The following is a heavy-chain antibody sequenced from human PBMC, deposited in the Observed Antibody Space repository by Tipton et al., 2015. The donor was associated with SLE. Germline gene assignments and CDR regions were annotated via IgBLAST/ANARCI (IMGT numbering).Heavy chain of an antibody. CDR3: ARGSGVAVAAFDY. CDR1: GYTLTNYY. J-gene: IGHJ4*02. Sequence: QLVQSGAEVKKPGASVKVSCKVFGYTLTNYYFHWVRQAPGQGPEWMGIINPSGGTTRYTQKFQDRLTVTTDTSTSTVYMVLSSLTSEDTAVYYCARGSGVAVAAFDYWGQGTLVTVSS. D-gene: IGHD6-19*01. CDR2: INPSGGTT. V-gene: IGHV1-46*01.